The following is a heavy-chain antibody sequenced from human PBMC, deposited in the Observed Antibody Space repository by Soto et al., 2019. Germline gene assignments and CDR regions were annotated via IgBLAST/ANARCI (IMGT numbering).Heavy chain of an antibody. CDR1: GFTVSSNY. CDR2: IYSGGST. CDR3: GREREGYYYDSSGYDPHFDY. D-gene: IGHD3-22*01. V-gene: IGHV3-53*01. Sequence: GGSLRLSCAASGFTVSSNYMSWVSQVPGKGLEWVSVIYSGGSTYYADSVKGRFTISREHSKNQLSLHMNSLGAEDTAVYYFGREREGYYYDSSGYDPHFDYWGQGTLVTVSS. J-gene: IGHJ4*02.